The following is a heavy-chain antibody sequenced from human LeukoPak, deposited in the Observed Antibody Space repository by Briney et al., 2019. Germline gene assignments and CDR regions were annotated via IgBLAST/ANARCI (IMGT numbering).Heavy chain of an antibody. Sequence: GGSLRLPCPSPGFTFSTYAMSWVRPAPGQGLELVSSITSSGYDTYYTDSVKGRFTISRYNSEHTLYLQMNSLRPEDTGRYYCAKDSRETLAGTEDHWGRGTLDTVSS. J-gene: IGHJ4*02. CDR1: GFTFSTYA. D-gene: IGHD6-19*01. V-gene: IGHV3-23*01. CDR3: AKDSRETLAGTEDH. CDR2: ITSSGYDT.